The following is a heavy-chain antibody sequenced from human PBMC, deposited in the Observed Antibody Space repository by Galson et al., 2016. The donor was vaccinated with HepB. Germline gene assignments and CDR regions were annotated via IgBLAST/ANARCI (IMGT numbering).Heavy chain of an antibody. Sequence: SLRLSCAASGFNFRSYGMTWVRQAPGKGLEVVSSISRSGDSTDYADSVKGRFTISRDNSKNTLSLQMNSLTADDTAIYYCVQGSTAPAVWGKGTTVTVSS. CDR3: VQGSTAPAV. CDR2: ISRSGDST. V-gene: IGHV3-23*01. CDR1: GFNFRSYG. D-gene: IGHD1-26*01. J-gene: IGHJ6*04.